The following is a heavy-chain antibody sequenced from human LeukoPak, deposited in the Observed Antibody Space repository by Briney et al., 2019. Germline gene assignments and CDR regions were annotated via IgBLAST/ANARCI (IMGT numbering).Heavy chain of an antibody. J-gene: IGHJ5*02. CDR1: GYTFTGYY. V-gene: IGHV1-2*02. CDR2: INPNSGGT. CDR3: ARTGYSSGWQTPNWFDP. D-gene: IGHD6-19*01. Sequence: ASVKVSCKASGYTFTGYYMHWVRQAPGQGLEWMGWINPNSGGTNYAQKFQGRVTMTRDTSISTAYMELSRLRSDDTAVYYCARTGYSSGWQTPNWFDPWGQGTLVTVSS.